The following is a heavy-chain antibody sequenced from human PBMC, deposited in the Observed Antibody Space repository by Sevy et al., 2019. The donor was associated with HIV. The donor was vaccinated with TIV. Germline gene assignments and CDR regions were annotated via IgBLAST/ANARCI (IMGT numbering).Heavy chain of an antibody. CDR1: GFTFSTYD. CDR2: IRYDGSNK. Sequence: GGSLRLSCAASGFTFSTYDMHWVRQAPGKGLEWVAYIRYDGSNKYYGDSVRGRFTISRDNSKSTRYVQLNSLRAEDTAVYYCARGRKTTQEWLEELDYYYGMDVWGQGTTVTVSS. J-gene: IGHJ6*02. V-gene: IGHV3-30*02. CDR3: ARGRKTTQEWLEELDYYYGMDV. D-gene: IGHD2-8*01.